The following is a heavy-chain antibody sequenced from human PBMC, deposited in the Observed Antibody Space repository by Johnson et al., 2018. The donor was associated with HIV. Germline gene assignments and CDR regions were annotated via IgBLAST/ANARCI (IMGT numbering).Heavy chain of an antibody. CDR3: AKDIRPGWEIRGNAFDI. D-gene: IGHD1-26*01. Sequence: QVQLVESGGGVVQPGGSLRLSCAASGFTFSSYGMHWVRQAPGKGLEWVAFIRYDGSNKYYVDSVKGRFTISRDNAKNSLYLQMNSLRAEDTALYYCAKDIRPGWEIRGNAFDIWGQGTMVTVSS. CDR1: GFTFSSYG. V-gene: IGHV3-30*02. CDR2: IRYDGSNK. J-gene: IGHJ3*02.